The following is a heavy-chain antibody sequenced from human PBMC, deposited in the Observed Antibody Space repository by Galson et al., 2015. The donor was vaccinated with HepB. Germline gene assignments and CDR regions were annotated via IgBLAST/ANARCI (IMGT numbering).Heavy chain of an antibody. Sequence: SVKVSCKASGFTFTSSAVQWVRQARGQRLEWIGWIVVGSGNTNYAQKFQGRVTITRDTSASTAYMELSSLRSEDTAVYYCARESGYCSSTSCYSSYYYYYYGMDVWGQGTTVTVSS. CDR3: ARESGYCSSTSCYSSYYYYYYGMDV. CDR1: GFTFTSSA. J-gene: IGHJ6*02. V-gene: IGHV1-58*01. CDR2: IVVGSGNT. D-gene: IGHD2-2*03.